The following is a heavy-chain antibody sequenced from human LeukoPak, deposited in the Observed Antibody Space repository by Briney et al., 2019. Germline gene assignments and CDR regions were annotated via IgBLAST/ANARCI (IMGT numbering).Heavy chain of an antibody. CDR1: GFTFSNAW. V-gene: IGHV3-15*01. D-gene: IGHD3-3*01. CDR2: IKSKTDGGTT. J-gene: IGHJ4*02. CDR3: TTDAHDFWSGYYSPSYYFDY. Sequence: GGSLRLSCAASGFTFSNAWMSWVRQAPGKGLEWVGRIKSKTDGGTTDYAAPAKGRFTISRDDSKNTLYLQMNSLKTEDTAVYYCTTDAHDFWSGYYSPSYYFDYWGQGTLVTVSS.